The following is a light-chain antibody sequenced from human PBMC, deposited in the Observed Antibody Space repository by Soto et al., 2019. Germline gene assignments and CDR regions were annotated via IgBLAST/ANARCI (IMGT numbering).Light chain of an antibody. Sequence: DIQMTQSPSSLSASVGDRVTITCRASQTITSYLHWYQQKPGKAPKLLISAASSLQSGVPSRFSGSGSGTEFTLTISSLQPEDFGTYYCQQTYILGTFGQGTRLDIK. CDR2: AAS. J-gene: IGKJ1*01. CDR3: QQTYILGT. CDR1: QTITSY. V-gene: IGKV1-39*01.